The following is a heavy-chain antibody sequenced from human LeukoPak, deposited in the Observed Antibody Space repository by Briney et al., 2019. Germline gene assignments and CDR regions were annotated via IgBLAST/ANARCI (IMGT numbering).Heavy chain of an antibody. V-gene: IGHV1-2*02. Sequence: ASVKVSCKASGGTFSSYAISWVRQAPGQGLEWMGWINPNSGGTNYAQKFQGRVTMTRDTSISTAYMELSRLRSDDTAVYYCARDGAAELGNAFDIWGQGTMVTVSS. CDR2: INPNSGGT. D-gene: IGHD3-10*01. CDR3: ARDGAAELGNAFDI. J-gene: IGHJ3*02. CDR1: GGTFSSYA.